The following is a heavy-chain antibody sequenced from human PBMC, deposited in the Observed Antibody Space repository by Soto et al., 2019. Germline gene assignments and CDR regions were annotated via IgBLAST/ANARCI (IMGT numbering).Heavy chain of an antibody. CDR2: ISASGAYT. D-gene: IGHD1-26*01. J-gene: IGHJ4*02. Sequence: EVQLLESGGGLVQPGGSLRLSCTASGFTFSSYAMSWARQAPGKGLEWVSGISASGAYTHYADSVKGRFTISRDNSKNTCYLLMHSLRGEDAAVYYCAIGPNSRSGDQWGQGTLVTV. CDR3: AIGPNSRSGDQ. CDR1: GFTFSSYA. V-gene: IGHV3-23*01.